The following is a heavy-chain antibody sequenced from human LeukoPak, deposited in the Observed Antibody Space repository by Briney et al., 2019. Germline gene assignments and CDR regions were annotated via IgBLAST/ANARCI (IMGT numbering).Heavy chain of an antibody. V-gene: IGHV4-34*01. Sequence: PSETLSLTCAVYGGSFSGYYWSWIRQPPGKGLEWIGEINHSGSTNYNPSLKSRVTISVDTSKNQFSLKLSSVTAADTAVYYCAKAYKDGSGSYRDYYMDVWGKGTTVTVSS. CDR2: INHSGST. D-gene: IGHD3-10*01. CDR3: AKAYKDGSGSYRDYYMDV. CDR1: GGSFSGYY. J-gene: IGHJ6*03.